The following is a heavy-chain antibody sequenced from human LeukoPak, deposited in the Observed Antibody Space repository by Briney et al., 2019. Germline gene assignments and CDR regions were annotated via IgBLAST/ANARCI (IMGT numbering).Heavy chain of an antibody. D-gene: IGHD3-3*01. CDR1: GYTFTGYY. CDR2: INPNSGGT. Sequence: VASVKVSCKASGYTFTGYYMYWVRQAPGQGLEWMGWINPNSGGTNYAQKFQGRVTMTRDTSISTAYMELSRLRSDDTAVYYCARGYDFWSGYQDIRCDYWGQGTLVTVSS. V-gene: IGHV1-2*02. CDR3: ARGYDFWSGYQDIRCDY. J-gene: IGHJ4*02.